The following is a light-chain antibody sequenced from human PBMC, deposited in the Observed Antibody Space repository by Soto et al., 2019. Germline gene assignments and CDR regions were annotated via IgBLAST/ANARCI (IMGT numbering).Light chain of an antibody. V-gene: IGKV3-11*01. Sequence: EIVLAQSPATLSLSPGERATFACRPSQSVSSYLAWYQQKPGQAPRLLIYDASNRATGIPARFSGSGSGTDFTLTISSLEPEDFAVYYCQQRSNWPPITFGQGTRLEIK. CDR3: QQRSNWPPIT. CDR2: DAS. CDR1: QSVSSY. J-gene: IGKJ5*01.